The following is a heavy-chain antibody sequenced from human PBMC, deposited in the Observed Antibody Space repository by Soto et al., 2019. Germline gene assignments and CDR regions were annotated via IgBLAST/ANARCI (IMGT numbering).Heavy chain of an antibody. CDR2: INHSGST. D-gene: IGHD3-3*01. Sequence: SETLSLTCAVYGGSFSGYYWSWIRQPPGKGLEWIGEINHSGSTNYNPSLKSRVTISVDTSKNQFSLKLSSVTAADTAVYYCARGLDFWSGYGRGVFDYWGQGTLVTVSS. CDR1: GGSFSGYY. CDR3: ARGLDFWSGYGRGVFDY. V-gene: IGHV4-34*01. J-gene: IGHJ4*02.